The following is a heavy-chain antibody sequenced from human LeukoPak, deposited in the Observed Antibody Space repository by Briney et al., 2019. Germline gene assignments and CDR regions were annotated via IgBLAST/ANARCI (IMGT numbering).Heavy chain of an antibody. CDR1: GFTFSTHT. Sequence: GGSLRLSCAASGFTFSTHTMNWVRQAPGKGLEWVSSITSRSDIYYADSVRGRFTISRDNAKNSLYLQMNSLRAEDTAVYYCARDPAPEDNWGQGTLVTVSS. J-gene: IGHJ4*02. V-gene: IGHV3-21*01. CDR3: ARDPAPEDN. D-gene: IGHD1-14*01. CDR2: ITSRSDI.